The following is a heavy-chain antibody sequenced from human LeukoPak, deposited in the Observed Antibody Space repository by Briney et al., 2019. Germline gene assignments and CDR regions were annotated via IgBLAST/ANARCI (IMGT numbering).Heavy chain of an antibody. V-gene: IGHV3-30*03. CDR1: GFTLSSYG. D-gene: IGHD3-22*01. CDR2: ISYDGSKK. J-gene: IGHJ5*02. CDR3: ARDPPHDNSVGLDR. Sequence: PVGTLRLSCAASGFTLSSYGMHWVRQAPGKGLEWVAVISYDGSKKYYADSVKGRFTISRDNSKNTLYLQMNSMRAEDTAVYYCARDPPHDNSVGLDRWGQGTLVTVSS.